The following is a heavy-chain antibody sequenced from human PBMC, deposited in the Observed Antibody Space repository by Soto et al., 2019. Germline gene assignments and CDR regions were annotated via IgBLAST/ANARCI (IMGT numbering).Heavy chain of an antibody. CDR1: GFTFSDYY. CDR3: ARTSLRMSPFDY. J-gene: IGHJ4*02. D-gene: IGHD2-8*01. V-gene: IGHV3-11*06. Sequence: GGSLRLSCAASGFTFSDYYMSWIRQAPGKGLEWVSYISSRSSYTSYSDSVKGRFTISRDNAKNSLYLQMNSLRAEDTAVYYCARTSLRMSPFDYWGQGTLVTVSS. CDR2: ISSRSSYT.